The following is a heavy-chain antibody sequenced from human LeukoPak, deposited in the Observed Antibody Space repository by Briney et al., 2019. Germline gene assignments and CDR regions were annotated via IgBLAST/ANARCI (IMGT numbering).Heavy chain of an antibody. J-gene: IGHJ5*01. CDR2: INGTAIDT. CDR3: AREADDSGWYGSWFDS. D-gene: IGHD6-19*01. V-gene: IGHV3-23*01. Sequence: GGSLRLSCAASGFTFSNYGMSWVRQAPGKGLEWVSAINGTAIDTDYADSVKGRFTISRDKSKNTLYLQMNSLRAEDTAVYYCAREADDSGWYGSWFDSWGQGTLVTVSS. CDR1: GFTFSNYG.